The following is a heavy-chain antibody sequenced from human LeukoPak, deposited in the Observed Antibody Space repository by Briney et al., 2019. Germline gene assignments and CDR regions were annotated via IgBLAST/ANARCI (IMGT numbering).Heavy chain of an antibody. D-gene: IGHD3-3*01. V-gene: IGHV3-66*01. CDR1: GFTFSITY. J-gene: IGHJ4*02. CDR3: ARGTDSITIFGVVIIPVY. Sequence: GGSLRLSCAASGFTFSITYMAWVRQAPGKGLEWVSVIYSGGDTHYADSVKDRFTIARDNSKKTPYLQMNSLRVEDTTVYYCARGTDSITIFGVVIIPVYWGQGTLVTVSS. CDR2: IYSGGDT.